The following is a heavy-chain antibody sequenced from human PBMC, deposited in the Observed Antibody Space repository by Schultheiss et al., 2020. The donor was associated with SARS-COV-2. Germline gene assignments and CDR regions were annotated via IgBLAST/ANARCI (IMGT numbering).Heavy chain of an antibody. D-gene: IGHD1-7*01. J-gene: IGHJ4*02. CDR1: GFTFSSYA. CDR2: ISGSGGST. CDR3: AKGIGTTGYYFDH. Sequence: GESLKISCAASGFTFSSYAMSWVRQAPGKGLEWVSAISGSGGSTYYADSVKGRFTISRDNTKNTLYLQMKSLRAEDTAVYYCAKGIGTTGYYFDHWGQGTLVTVSS. V-gene: IGHV3-23*01.